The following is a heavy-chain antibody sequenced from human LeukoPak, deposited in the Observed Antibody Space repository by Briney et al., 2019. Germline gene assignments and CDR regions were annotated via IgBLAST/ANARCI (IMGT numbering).Heavy chain of an antibody. J-gene: IGHJ5*02. Sequence: GGSLRLSCAASGFTFSSYAMSWVRQAPGKGLEWVAVIWYDGSNKYYADSVKGRFTISRDNSKNTLYLQMNSLRAEDTAVYYCARGYSSSWNWFDPWGQGTLVTVSS. CDR3: ARGYSSSWNWFDP. D-gene: IGHD6-13*01. CDR1: GFTFSSYA. CDR2: IWYDGSNK. V-gene: IGHV3-33*08.